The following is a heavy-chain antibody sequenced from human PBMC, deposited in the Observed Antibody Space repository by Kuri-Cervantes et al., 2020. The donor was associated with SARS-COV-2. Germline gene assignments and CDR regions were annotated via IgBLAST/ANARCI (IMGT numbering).Heavy chain of an antibody. CDR3: ARDLVVRGVREYGMDV. V-gene: IGHV4-4*07. CDR2: IYPSGST. D-gene: IGHD3-10*01. J-gene: IGHJ6*02. Sequence: SETLSLTCTVSGGSISGYYWSWIRQPAGKGLEWIGRIYPSGSTKYNPSLNSRVTMSVDTSKNHFSLKLSSVTAADTAVYYCARDLVVRGVREYGMDVWGQGTTVTVSS. CDR1: GGSISGYY.